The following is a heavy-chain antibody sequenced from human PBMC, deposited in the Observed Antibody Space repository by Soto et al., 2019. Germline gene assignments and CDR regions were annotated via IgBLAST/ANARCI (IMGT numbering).Heavy chain of an antibody. D-gene: IGHD2-2*01. V-gene: IGHV1-69*13. CDR2: IIPIFGTA. J-gene: IGHJ6*02. CDR3: ARDSCSSTSCYYYYYYGMDV. CDR1: GGTFSSYA. Sequence: VASVKVSCKASGGTFSSYAISWVRQATGQGLEWMGGIIPIFGTANYAQKFQGRVTITADESTSTAYMELSSLRSEDTAVYYCARDSCSSTSCYYYYYYGMDVWGQGTTVTVSS.